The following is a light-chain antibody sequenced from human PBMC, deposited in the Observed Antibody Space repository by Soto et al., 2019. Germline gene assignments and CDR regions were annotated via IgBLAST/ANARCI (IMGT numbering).Light chain of an antibody. Sequence: EIVLTQSPGTLSLSPGERGTLSCRASQSVSSSYLAWYQQKRGQAPRLLIYGASSRATGIPDRFSGSGSGTDFTLIISRLEPEDFAVYYCQQYATSPLMYTFGQGTKLEIK. CDR2: GAS. J-gene: IGKJ2*01. CDR1: QSVSSSY. CDR3: QQYATSPLMYT. V-gene: IGKV3-20*01.